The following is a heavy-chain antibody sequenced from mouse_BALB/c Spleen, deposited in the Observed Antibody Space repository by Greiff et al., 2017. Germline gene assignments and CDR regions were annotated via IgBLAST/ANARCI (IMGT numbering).Heavy chain of an antibody. V-gene: IGHV5-4*02. CDR3: ARAYYGNRYAMGC. J-gene: IGHJ4*01. CDR2: ISDGGSYT. D-gene: IGHD2-10*01. Sequence: EVMLVESGGGLVKPGGSLKLSCAASGFTFSDYYMYWVRQTPEKRLEWVATISDGGSYTYYPDSVKGRFTISRDNAKNNLYLQMSSLKSEDTAMYYCARAYYGNRYAMGCWGQGASVTVSS. CDR1: GFTFSDYY.